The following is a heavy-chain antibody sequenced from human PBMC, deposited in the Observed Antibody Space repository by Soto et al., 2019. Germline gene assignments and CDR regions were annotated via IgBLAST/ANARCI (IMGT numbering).Heavy chain of an antibody. CDR3: ARHAIAVSGIHIYYFDY. J-gene: IGHJ4*02. CDR1: GGSISSRSYY. V-gene: IGHV4-39*01. Sequence: PSETLSLTCTVSGGSISSRSYYWGWIRQPPGKGLEWIGSIYHSGSTFYNLSLKSRVSISVDSSNNQFSLRLSSVTAADTAVYYCARHAIAVSGIHIYYFDYWGQGSLVTVSS. D-gene: IGHD6-19*01. CDR2: IYHSGST.